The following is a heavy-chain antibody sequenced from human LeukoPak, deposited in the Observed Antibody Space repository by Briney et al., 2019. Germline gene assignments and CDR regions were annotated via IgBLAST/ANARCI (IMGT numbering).Heavy chain of an antibody. D-gene: IGHD5-24*01. J-gene: IGHJ4*02. Sequence: SETLSLTCTVSGGSISSSSYYWGWIRQPPGKGLEWIGSIYYSGSTYYNPSLKSRVTISVDTSKNQFSLKLSSVTAADTAVYYCARDGGGNGYNSFFFHWGQGTLVTVSS. CDR2: IYYSGST. V-gene: IGHV4-39*07. CDR1: GGSISSSSYY. CDR3: ARDGGGNGYNSFFFH.